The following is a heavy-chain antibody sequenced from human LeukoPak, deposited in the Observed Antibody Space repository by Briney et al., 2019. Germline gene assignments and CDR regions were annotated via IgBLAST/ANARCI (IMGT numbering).Heavy chain of an antibody. CDR2: INPSGGST. J-gene: IGHJ4*02. Sequence: ASVKVSCKASGYTFTSYYMHWGRQAPGQGLEWMGIINPSGGSTSYAQKFQGRVTMTRDMSTSTVYMELSSLRSEDTAVYYCARVGNTAMVTDYWGQGTLVTVSS. D-gene: IGHD5-18*01. V-gene: IGHV1-46*01. CDR3: ARVGNTAMVTDY. CDR1: GYTFTSYY.